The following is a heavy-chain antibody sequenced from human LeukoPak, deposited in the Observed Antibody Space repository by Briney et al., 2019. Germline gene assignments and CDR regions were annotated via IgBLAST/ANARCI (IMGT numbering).Heavy chain of an antibody. J-gene: IGHJ4*02. CDR3: ARDRLSCSGGSCYGGSDY. Sequence: ASVKVSCKASGYTLTGYYMHWVRQAPGQGLEWMGWINPNSGGTNYAQKFQGRVTMTRDTSISTAYMELSRLRSDDTAVYYCARDRLSCSGGSCYGGSDYWGQGTLVTVSS. D-gene: IGHD2-15*01. CDR1: GYTLTGYY. CDR2: INPNSGGT. V-gene: IGHV1-2*02.